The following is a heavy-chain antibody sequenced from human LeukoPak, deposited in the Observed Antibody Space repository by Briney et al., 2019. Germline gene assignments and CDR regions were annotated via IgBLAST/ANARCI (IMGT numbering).Heavy chain of an antibody. D-gene: IGHD3-10*01. CDR2: INHSGST. CDR3: AARAMVRGVNPHYYFDY. CDR1: GGSFSGYY. V-gene: IGHV4-34*01. J-gene: IGHJ4*02. Sequence: SETLSLTCAVYGGSFSGYYRSWIRQPPGKGLEWIGEINHSGSTNYNPSLKSRVTISVDTSKNQFSLKLSSVTAADTAVYYCAARAMVRGVNPHYYFDYWGQGTLVTVSS.